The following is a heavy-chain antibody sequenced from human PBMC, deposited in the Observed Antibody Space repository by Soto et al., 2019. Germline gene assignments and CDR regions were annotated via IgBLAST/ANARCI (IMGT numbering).Heavy chain of an antibody. D-gene: IGHD6-19*01. J-gene: IGHJ5*02. CDR1: GGSISSGDYY. Sequence: SETLSLTCTVSGGSISSGDYYWSWIRQPPGKGLEWIGYIYYSGSTYYNPSLKSRVTISVDTSKNQFSLKLSSVTAADTAVYYCARDPGSGWYDNWFDPWGQGTLVTVSS. V-gene: IGHV4-30-4*01. CDR3: ARDPGSGWYDNWFDP. CDR2: IYYSGST.